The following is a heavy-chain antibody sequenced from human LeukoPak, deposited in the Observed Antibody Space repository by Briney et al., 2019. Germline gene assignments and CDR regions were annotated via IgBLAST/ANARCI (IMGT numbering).Heavy chain of an antibody. CDR3: AKEAYDSSGYYYGYFQH. Sequence: GGSLRLSCAASGFTFSNYGMSWVRQAPGKGLEWVSAITYSGDSTYYADSVKGRFTISRDNSKNTLYLQMNSLRAEDTAVYYCAKEAYDSSGYYYGYFQHWGQGTLVTVSS. CDR2: ITYSGDST. CDR1: GFTFSNYG. J-gene: IGHJ1*01. D-gene: IGHD3-22*01. V-gene: IGHV3-23*01.